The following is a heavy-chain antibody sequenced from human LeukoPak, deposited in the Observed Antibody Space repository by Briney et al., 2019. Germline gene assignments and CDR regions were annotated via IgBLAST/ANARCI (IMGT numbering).Heavy chain of an antibody. Sequence: PSETLSLTCAVSGGSISSSSYYWGWIRQPPGKGLEWIGSIYYSGSTYYNPSLKSRVTISVDTSKNQFSLKLSSVTAADTAVYYCARTHHWNYVDYFDYWGQGTLVTVSS. D-gene: IGHD1-7*01. CDR1: GGSISSSSYY. V-gene: IGHV4-39*07. J-gene: IGHJ4*02. CDR2: IYYSGST. CDR3: ARTHHWNYVDYFDY.